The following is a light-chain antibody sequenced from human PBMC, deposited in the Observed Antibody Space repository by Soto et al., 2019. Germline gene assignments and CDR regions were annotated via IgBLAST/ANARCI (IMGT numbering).Light chain of an antibody. J-gene: IGLJ1*01. Sequence: QSALTQPASMSGSPGQSITISCSGTTYGFETYNQVSWYQQHPAEAPKILIYEGSNQPSGVSTRFPGSNSGNTASLTNYGLQDEDEADYFCSSYVGDSAYAFGTRTKGTVL. V-gene: IGLV2-23*01. CDR1: TYGFETYNQ. CDR2: EGS. CDR3: SSYVGDSAYA.